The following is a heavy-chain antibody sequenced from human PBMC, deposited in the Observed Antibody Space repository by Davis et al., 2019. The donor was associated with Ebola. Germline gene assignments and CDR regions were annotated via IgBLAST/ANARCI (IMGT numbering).Heavy chain of an antibody. D-gene: IGHD4-23*01. CDR1: GINFAFSGDT. V-gene: IGHV3-23*01. CDR2: VYETGAAI. J-gene: IGHJ4*02. CDR3: ARWRIGREYIDL. Sequence: GESLKIPCEAPGINFAFSGDTMLWVRQPPGRGLEWVSGVYETGAAIYYADSVKGRFTVSRDDSDNTLSLQMNSLTVEDTAVYYCARWRIGREYIDLWGQGTQVTVS.